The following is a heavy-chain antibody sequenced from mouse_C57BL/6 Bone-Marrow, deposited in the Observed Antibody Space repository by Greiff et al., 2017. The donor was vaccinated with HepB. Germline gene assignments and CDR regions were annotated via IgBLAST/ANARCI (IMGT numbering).Heavy chain of an antibody. CDR2: IYPGSGST. V-gene: IGHV1-55*01. Sequence: VQLQQPGAELVKPGASVKMSCKASGYTFTSYWITWVKQRPGQGLEWIGDIYPGSGSTNYNEKFKSKATLTVYTSSSTAYMQLSSLTSEDSAVYYCARMVWLRRGAYWGQGTLVTVSA. D-gene: IGHD2-2*01. CDR1: GYTFTSYW. CDR3: ARMVWLRRGAY. J-gene: IGHJ3*01.